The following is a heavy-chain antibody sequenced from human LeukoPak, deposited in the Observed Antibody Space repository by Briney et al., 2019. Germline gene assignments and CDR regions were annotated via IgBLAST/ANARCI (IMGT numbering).Heavy chain of an antibody. J-gene: IGHJ4*02. D-gene: IGHD6-13*01. CDR1: GGSFSGYY. Sequence: SETVSLTCAVYGGSFSGYYWSWIRQPPGKGLEWIGEINHSGSTNYNPSLKGRVTISVDTSKNQFSLKLSSVTAADTAVYYCARGISSSWYDYWGQGTLVTVSS. CDR3: ARGISSSWYDY. CDR2: INHSGST. V-gene: IGHV4-34*01.